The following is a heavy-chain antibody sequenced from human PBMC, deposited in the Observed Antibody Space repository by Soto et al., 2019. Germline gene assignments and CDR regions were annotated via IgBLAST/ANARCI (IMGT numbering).Heavy chain of an antibody. D-gene: IGHD3-22*01. Sequence: SVKVSCKASGGTFKNYAISWVRQAPGQGLEWMGGIIPIFGTANYAQKLQGRVTITADESTSTAYMELRSLRSEDTAVYYCARGVKYDSSGYYYFYWGQATVVTVSS. CDR3: ARGVKYDSSGYYYFY. J-gene: IGHJ4*02. V-gene: IGHV1-69*13. CDR2: IIPIFGTA. CDR1: GGTFKNYA.